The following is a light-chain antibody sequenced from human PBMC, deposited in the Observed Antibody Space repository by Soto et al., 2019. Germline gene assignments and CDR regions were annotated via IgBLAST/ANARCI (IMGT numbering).Light chain of an antibody. CDR2: DAS. CDR1: QSVSSY. CDR3: QQYGSSALT. V-gene: IGKV3-20*01. Sequence: EIVFAQSPATLSFSPGEKATPSCRASQSVSSYLAWYQQKPGQAPRPLIYDASNRATGIPARFSGSGSGTDFTLTISRLEPEDFAVYYCQQYGSSALTFGGGTKVDIK. J-gene: IGKJ4*01.